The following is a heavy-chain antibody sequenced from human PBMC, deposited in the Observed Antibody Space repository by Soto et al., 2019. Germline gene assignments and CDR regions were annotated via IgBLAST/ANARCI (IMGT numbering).Heavy chain of an antibody. J-gene: IGHJ4*02. CDR3: ASPQFGPGEIIQFDY. CDR2: IYYSGST. V-gene: IGHV4-39*01. Sequence: QLQLQESGPGLVKPSETLSLTCTVSGGSISSSSYYWGWIRQPPGKGLEWIGSIYYSGSTYYNPSLKSRVTISVDTSKNQFSLKLSSVTAADTAVYYCASPQFGPGEIIQFDYWGQGTLVTVSS. D-gene: IGHD3-10*01. CDR1: GGSISSSSYY.